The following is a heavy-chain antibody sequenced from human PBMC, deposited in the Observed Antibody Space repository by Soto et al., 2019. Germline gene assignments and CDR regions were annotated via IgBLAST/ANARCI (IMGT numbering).Heavy chain of an antibody. Sequence: PSETLSLTCTVSGGSISSGGYYWSWIHQHPGRGLEWIGYIYYSGSTYYNPSLKSRVTISVDTSKNQFSLKLSSVTAADTAVYYCARVDPSYYYGSGSPVGPWGQGTLVTVSS. CDR1: GGSISSGGYY. CDR2: IYYSGST. D-gene: IGHD3-10*01. V-gene: IGHV4-31*03. J-gene: IGHJ5*02. CDR3: ARVDPSYYYGSGSPVGP.